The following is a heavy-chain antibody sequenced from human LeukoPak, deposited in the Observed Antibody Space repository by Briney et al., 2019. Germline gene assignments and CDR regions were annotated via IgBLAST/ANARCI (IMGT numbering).Heavy chain of an antibody. CDR2: IIPIFGTA. CDR3: AREGYCSGGSCYLGYYYYGMDV. V-gene: IGHV1-69*05. Sequence: ASVKVSCKASGGTFSSYAISWVRQAPGQGLEWMGGIIPIFGTANYAQKLQGRVTMTTDTSTSTAYMELRSLRSDDTAVYYCAREGYCSGGSCYLGYYYYGMDVWGQGTTVTVSS. J-gene: IGHJ6*02. CDR1: GGTFSSYA. D-gene: IGHD2-15*01.